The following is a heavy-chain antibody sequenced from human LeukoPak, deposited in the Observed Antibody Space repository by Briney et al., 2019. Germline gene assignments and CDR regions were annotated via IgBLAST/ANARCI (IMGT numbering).Heavy chain of an antibody. D-gene: IGHD6-13*01. Sequence: GGSLRLSCAASGFTFSSYSMNWVRQAPGKGLEWVSSISSSSSYIYYVDSVKGRFTISRDNSKNTLYLQMNSLRAEDTAVYYCAKEPVYSSSWSVQYYYYYYGMDVWGQGTTVTVSS. CDR2: ISSSSSYI. J-gene: IGHJ6*02. CDR1: GFTFSSYS. V-gene: IGHV3-21*01. CDR3: AKEPVYSSSWSVQYYYYYYGMDV.